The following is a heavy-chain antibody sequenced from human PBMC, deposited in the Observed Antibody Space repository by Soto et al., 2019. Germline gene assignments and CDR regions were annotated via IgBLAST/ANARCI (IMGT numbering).Heavy chain of an antibody. Sequence: ASVKGSCKTSGYTFTSYYMHWVRQAPGQGLEWMGIINPSGGSTSYAQKFQGRVTMTRDTSTSTVYMELSSLRSEDTAVYYCARSYYDYVWGSYRSAHFDYWGQGTLVTVSS. V-gene: IGHV1-46*01. CDR1: GYTFTSYY. CDR2: INPSGGST. J-gene: IGHJ4*02. D-gene: IGHD3-16*02. CDR3: ARSYYDYVWGSYRSAHFDY.